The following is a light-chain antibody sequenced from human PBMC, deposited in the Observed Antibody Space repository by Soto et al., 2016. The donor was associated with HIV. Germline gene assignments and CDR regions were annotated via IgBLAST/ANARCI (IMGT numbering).Light chain of an antibody. V-gene: IGKV1-12*01. CDR1: QDISSW. Sequence: DIQMTQSPSSVSASVGDSVTIACRASQDISSWLAWYQKKAGKAPKLLIYGASSLQTGVPSRFSGRGSGTDFTLTIRGLQPGDSATYYCQQANTFPLTFGGGTRVEIK. CDR2: GAS. J-gene: IGKJ4*01. CDR3: QQANTFPLT.